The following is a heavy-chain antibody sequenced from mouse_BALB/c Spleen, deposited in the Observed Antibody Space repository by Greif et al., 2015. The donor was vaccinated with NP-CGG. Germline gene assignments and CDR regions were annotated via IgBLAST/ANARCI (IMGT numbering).Heavy chain of an antibody. CDR2: IYPGNVNT. D-gene: IGHD3-3*01. Sequence: VQLQQSGPELVRPGASVRISCKASGYTFTSYYIHWVKQRPGQGLEWIGWIYPGNVNTKYNEKFKGKATLTADKSSSTAYMQLSSLTSEDSAVYFCAREGTGFAYWGQGTLVTVSA. V-gene: IGHV1S56*01. CDR3: AREGTGFAY. CDR1: GYTFTSYY. J-gene: IGHJ3*01.